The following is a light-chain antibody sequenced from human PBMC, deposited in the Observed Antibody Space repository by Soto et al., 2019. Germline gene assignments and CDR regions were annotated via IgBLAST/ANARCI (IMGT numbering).Light chain of an antibody. CDR2: GNN. V-gene: IGLV1-40*01. CDR3: QSYDSGGSGWV. Sequence: QSVLTQPPSVSGAPGQRVTISCTGSSSNIGLGYDVSWYQQLPGTAPKLLIHGNNNRPSGVPGRFSGSKSGTSASLAITGLQAEDEADYYCQSYDSGGSGWVFGGGTKLTVL. J-gene: IGLJ3*02. CDR1: SSNIGLGYD.